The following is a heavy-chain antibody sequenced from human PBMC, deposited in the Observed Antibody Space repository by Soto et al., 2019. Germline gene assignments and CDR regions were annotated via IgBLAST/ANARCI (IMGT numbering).Heavy chain of an antibody. CDR1: GGPFSDYS. Sequence: QVQLVQSGAEVKKPGSSVKVSCKASGGPFSDYSINWVRQAPGHGLEWMGGIIPIFATPNYAQKFQSRVTITAEKSRSKAYLEVSNPRSEDTAIYFCARDPDYGTNSGLGLVDYLGQGTLLTVTS. CDR3: ARDPDYGTNSGLGLVDY. CDR2: IIPIFATP. D-gene: IGHD4-17*01. J-gene: IGHJ4*02. V-gene: IGHV1-69*06.